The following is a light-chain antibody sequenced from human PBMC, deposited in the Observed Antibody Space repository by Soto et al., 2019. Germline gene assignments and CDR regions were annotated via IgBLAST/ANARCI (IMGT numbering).Light chain of an antibody. Sequence: QSALTQPRSVSGSPGQSVTISCTGTSSDVGGYKYVSWYQQHPDKAPKLVIYDVSKRPSGVPDRFSGSKSGNTASLTISGLQAADEADYYCCSYAGSYTYVFGTGTKLTVL. CDR1: SSDVGGYKY. J-gene: IGLJ1*01. V-gene: IGLV2-11*01. CDR3: CSYAGSYTYV. CDR2: DVS.